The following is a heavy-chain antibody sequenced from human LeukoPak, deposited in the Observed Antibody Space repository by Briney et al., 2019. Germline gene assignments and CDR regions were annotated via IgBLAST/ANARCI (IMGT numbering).Heavy chain of an antibody. V-gene: IGHV3-21*01. CDR2: ISSSSSYI. CDR1: GFTFSSYS. CDR3: ARAHNWKYGTFDY. Sequence: GGSLKLSCAASGFTFSSYSMTWVRQAPGKGLEWVSSISSSSSYIYYADSVKGRFTISRDNAKNSLYLQMNSLRAEDTAVYYCARAHNWKYGTFDYWGQGTLVTVSS. D-gene: IGHD1-7*01. J-gene: IGHJ4*02.